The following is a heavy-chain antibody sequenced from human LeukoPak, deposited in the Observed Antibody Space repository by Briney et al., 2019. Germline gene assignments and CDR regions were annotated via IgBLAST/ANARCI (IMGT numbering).Heavy chain of an antibody. J-gene: IGHJ6*03. D-gene: IGHD1-14*01. Sequence: ASVKVSCKASGYTFTSYYMHWVRQAPGPPLEWMGMINPNGVSTSYAQKFQGGVTMTRDTSTSTVYMELSSLRSEDTAVYYCATSGANISTGSYMDVWGKGTTVTVSS. V-gene: IGHV1-46*01. CDR1: GYTFTSYY. CDR2: INPNGVST. CDR3: ATSGANISTGSYMDV.